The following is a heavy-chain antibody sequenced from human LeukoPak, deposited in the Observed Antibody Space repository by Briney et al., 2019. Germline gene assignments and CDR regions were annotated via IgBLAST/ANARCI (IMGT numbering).Heavy chain of an antibody. CDR3: AREVDTAMVRLLDY. J-gene: IGHJ4*02. CDR1: GGTFSSYA. Sequence: GASVKVSCKASGGTFSSYAISWVRQAPGQGLEWMGRIIPNFGTANYAQKFQGRVTITTDESTSTAYMELSSLRSEDTAVYYCAREVDTAMVRLLDYWGQGTLVTVSS. V-gene: IGHV1-69*05. D-gene: IGHD5-18*01. CDR2: IIPNFGTA.